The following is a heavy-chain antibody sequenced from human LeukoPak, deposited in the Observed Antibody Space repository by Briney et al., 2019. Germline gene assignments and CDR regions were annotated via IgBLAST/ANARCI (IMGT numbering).Heavy chain of an antibody. J-gene: IGHJ4*02. D-gene: IGHD6-13*01. CDR2: IIPIFGTA. Sequence: SVKVSCKASGGTFSSYAISWVRQAPGQGLEWMGGIIPIFGTANYAQKFQGRVTITADESTSTAYMELSRLRSDDTAAYYCARGASSSSFDYWGQGTLVTVSS. CDR1: GGTFSSYA. V-gene: IGHV1-69*13. CDR3: ARGASSSSFDY.